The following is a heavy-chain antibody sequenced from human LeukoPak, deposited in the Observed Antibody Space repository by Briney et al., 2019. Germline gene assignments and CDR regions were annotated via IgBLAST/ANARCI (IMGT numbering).Heavy chain of an antibody. D-gene: IGHD1-26*01. Sequence: ASVNVSCKASGGTFSSYAISWVRQAPGQGLEWMGGIIPIFGTANYAQKFQGRVTITTDESTSTAYMELSSLRSEDTAVYYCASGTSGSYEFWGQGTLVTVSS. J-gene: IGHJ4*02. V-gene: IGHV1-69*05. CDR1: GGTFSSYA. CDR3: ASGTSGSYEF. CDR2: IIPIFGTA.